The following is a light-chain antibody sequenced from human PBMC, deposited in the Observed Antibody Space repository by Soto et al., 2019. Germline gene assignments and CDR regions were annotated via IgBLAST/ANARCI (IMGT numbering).Light chain of an antibody. Sequence: DTVLTQSPGTLSLSPGERATLSCRASQSVSNNYLAWYQHIPDQAPRLLIYGASSRATGIPDRFSGSGSGTDFTLTIRRLEPEDFGVYYCQQYGRSLPITFGQRKRLGMK. V-gene: IGKV3-20*01. CDR3: QQYGRSLPIT. J-gene: IGKJ5*01. CDR1: QSVSNNY. CDR2: GAS.